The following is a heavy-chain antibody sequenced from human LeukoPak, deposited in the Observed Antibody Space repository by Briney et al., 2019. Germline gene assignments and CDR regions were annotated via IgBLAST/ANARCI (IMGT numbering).Heavy chain of an antibody. CDR3: AKESAIVGATAADY. CDR1: GFTFSHYW. Sequence: GGSLRLSCAASGFTFSHYWMSWVRQAPGKGLEWVSAISGSGGSTYYADSVKGRFTISRDNSKNTLYLQMNSLRAEDTAVYYCAKESAIVGATAADYWGQGTLVTVSS. J-gene: IGHJ4*02. D-gene: IGHD1-26*01. CDR2: ISGSGGST. V-gene: IGHV3-23*01.